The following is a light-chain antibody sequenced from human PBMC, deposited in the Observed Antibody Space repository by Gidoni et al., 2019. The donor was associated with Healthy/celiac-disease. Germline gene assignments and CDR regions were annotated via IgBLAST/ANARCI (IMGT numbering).Light chain of an antibody. Sequence: DIQITPSPSTLSASVGDRVTITCRASQSISSWLAWYQQKPGKAPKLLIYKASSLESGVPSRFSGSGSGTEFTLTISSLQPDDFATYYCQQYNSYPFTFGPGTKVDIK. CDR3: QQYNSYPFT. V-gene: IGKV1-5*03. CDR1: QSISSW. CDR2: KAS. J-gene: IGKJ3*01.